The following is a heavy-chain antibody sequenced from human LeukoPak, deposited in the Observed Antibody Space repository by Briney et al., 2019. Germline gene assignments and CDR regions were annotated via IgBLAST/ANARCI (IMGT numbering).Heavy chain of an antibody. CDR1: GFTFSSYS. CDR2: ISSSRSYI. V-gene: IGHV3-21*01. Sequence: PGGSLRLSCAASGFTFSSYSMNWVRQAPGKGLEWVSSISSSRSYIYYADSVEGRFTISRDNAKNSLYLQMNSLRAEDTAVYYCARGPGDVDYWGQGTLVTVSS. J-gene: IGHJ4*02. CDR3: ARGPGDVDY.